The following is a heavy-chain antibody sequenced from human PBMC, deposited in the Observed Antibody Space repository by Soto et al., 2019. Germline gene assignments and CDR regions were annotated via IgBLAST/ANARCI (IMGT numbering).Heavy chain of an antibody. CDR3: ARSGYSFGWGY. Sequence: EVQLVESGGGLIPPGGSLRLSCAASGFLVNSAYMTWVRQAPGKGLEWLSMINSDGSTLYAESVKGRFTISRDNSKNRLDLPMNSLRAEDTAMYYCARSGYSFGWGYWGQGTLVIVTS. CDR1: GFLVNSAY. D-gene: IGHD5-18*01. J-gene: IGHJ4*02. CDR2: INSDGST. V-gene: IGHV3-53*01.